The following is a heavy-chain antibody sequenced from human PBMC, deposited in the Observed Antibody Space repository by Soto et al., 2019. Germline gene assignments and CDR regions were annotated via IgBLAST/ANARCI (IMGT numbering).Heavy chain of an antibody. J-gene: IGHJ5*02. Sequence: ASVKVSCKASGGTFSSYAISWVRQAPGQGLEWMGGIIPIFGTANYAQKFQGRVTITADESTSTAYMELSSLRSEDTAVYYCARAISNGIAAAHNWFDPWGQGTLVTVSS. CDR1: GGTFSSYA. V-gene: IGHV1-69*13. D-gene: IGHD6-13*01. CDR2: IIPIFGTA. CDR3: ARAISNGIAAAHNWFDP.